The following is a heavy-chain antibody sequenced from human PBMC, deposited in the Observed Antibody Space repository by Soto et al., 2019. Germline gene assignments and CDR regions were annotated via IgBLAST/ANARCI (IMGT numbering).Heavy chain of an antibody. V-gene: IGHV1-18*01. CDR1: GYTFTSYG. D-gene: IGHD4-17*01. CDR2: ISAYNGNT. Sequence: QVPLVQSGAEVKKPGASVKVSCKASGYTFTSYGISWVRQAPGQGLEWMGWISAYNGNTNYAQKLQGRVTMTTDTSTSTAYMEPRSLRSDDTALYYDARLTPNDYADPTVGYWGQGTLVTVCS. J-gene: IGHJ4*02. CDR3: ARLTPNDYADPTVGY.